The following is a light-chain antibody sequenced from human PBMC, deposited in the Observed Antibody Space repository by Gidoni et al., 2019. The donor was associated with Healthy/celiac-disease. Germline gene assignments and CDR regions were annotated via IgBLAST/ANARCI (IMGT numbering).Light chain of an antibody. CDR1: QSISSY. J-gene: IGKJ2*01. CDR3: QQSYSTPPT. CDR2: AAS. V-gene: IGKV1-39*01. Sequence: DIQMTPSPSSLSASVGDRVTITCRASQSISSYLNWYQQKPWKAPKLLIYAASSLQSGVPSRFSGSGSGTDFTLTISSLQPEDFATYYCQQSYSTPPTFGQGTKLEIK.